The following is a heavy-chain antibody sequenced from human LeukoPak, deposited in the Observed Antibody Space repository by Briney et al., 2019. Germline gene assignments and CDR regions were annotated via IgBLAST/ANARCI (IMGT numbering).Heavy chain of an antibody. CDR1: GYNFTNYW. V-gene: IGHV5-51*01. CDR3: AREGAWSQFYFDY. J-gene: IGHJ4*02. D-gene: IGHD2-8*01. CDR2: IYPSDSDT. Sequence: KPGESLKISCKGSGYNFTNYWIGWVRQMPGKGLEWMGIIYPSDSDTRYSPSFQGQVTISADKSISTAYLQWSSLKASDAAMYYCAREGAWSQFYFDYWGQGTLVAVSS.